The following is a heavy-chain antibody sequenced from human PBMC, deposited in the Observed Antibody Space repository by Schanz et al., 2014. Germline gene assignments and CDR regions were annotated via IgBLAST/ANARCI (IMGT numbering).Heavy chain of an antibody. V-gene: IGHV3-30-3*01. CDR2: ISYDGNTK. J-gene: IGHJ4*02. CDR1: GFTFNSYA. D-gene: IGHD3-10*01. Sequence: VQLLESGGGLVQPGGSLRLSCAASGFTFNSYAFHWVRQAPGKGLEWVALISYDGNTKYYADSVKGRFTISRDNSKNTLDLQMSSLRADDTAVYYCAKGKSEVRGIILDYWGQGTMVVVSS. CDR3: AKGKSEVRGIILDY.